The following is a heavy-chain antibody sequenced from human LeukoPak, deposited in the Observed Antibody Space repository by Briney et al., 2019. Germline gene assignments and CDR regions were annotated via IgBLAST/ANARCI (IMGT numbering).Heavy chain of an antibody. Sequence: PSETLSLTCTVSGYSISSGYYWGWIRQPPGKGLEWIGSIYHSGSTYYNPSLKSRVTISVDTSKNQFSLKLSSVTAADTAVYYCVSSVRWLQFDSWGQGTLVTVSS. CDR3: VSSVRWLQFDS. CDR2: IYHSGST. J-gene: IGHJ4*02. D-gene: IGHD5-24*01. CDR1: GYSISSGYY. V-gene: IGHV4-38-2*02.